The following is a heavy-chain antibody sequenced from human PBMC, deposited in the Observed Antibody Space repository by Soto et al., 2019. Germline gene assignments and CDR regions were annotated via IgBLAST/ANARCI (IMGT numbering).Heavy chain of an antibody. Sequence: GGSLRLSCAASGFTFRNFGMHWVRQAPGKGLEWVAVISYDGTNKYYADSVKGRLTISRGNSKNTLYLQINSLRAEDTAVYYCAKAVPPFVVVTASDYWGQGTLVTVSS. J-gene: IGHJ4*02. CDR3: AKAVPPFVVVTASDY. CDR1: GFTFRNFG. D-gene: IGHD2-21*02. V-gene: IGHV3-30*18. CDR2: ISYDGTNK.